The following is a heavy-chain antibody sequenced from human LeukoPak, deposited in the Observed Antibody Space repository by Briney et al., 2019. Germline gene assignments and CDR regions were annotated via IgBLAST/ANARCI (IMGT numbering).Heavy chain of an antibody. Sequence: GASVKVSCKVSGYTLTELSMHWVRQAPGQGLEWMGIINPSGGSTSYAQKFQGRVTMTRDTSTSTVYMELSSLRSEDTAVYYCAASTINRMSAGPDYYYYGMDVWGQGTTVTVSS. D-gene: IGHD5-24*01. CDR2: INPSGGST. CDR3: AASTINRMSAGPDYYYYGMDV. V-gene: IGHV1-46*01. CDR1: GYTLTELS. J-gene: IGHJ6*02.